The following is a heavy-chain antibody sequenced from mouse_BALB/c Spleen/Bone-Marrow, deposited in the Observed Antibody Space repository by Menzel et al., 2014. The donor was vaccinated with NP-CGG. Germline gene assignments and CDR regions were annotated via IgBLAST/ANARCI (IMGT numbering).Heavy chain of an antibody. D-gene: IGHD4-1*01. CDR3: ARQLAYAMDY. CDR1: GFTFSDYY. J-gene: IGHJ4*01. V-gene: IGHV5-12*02. Sequence: EVQRVESGGGLVQPGGSLKLSCATSGFTFSDYYMYWVRQTPEKRLEWVAYITKGGGSTYYPDIVKGRFTISRDNAKNTLYLQMSRLKSEDTAVYYCARQLAYAMDYWGQGTSVTVSS. CDR2: ITKGGGST.